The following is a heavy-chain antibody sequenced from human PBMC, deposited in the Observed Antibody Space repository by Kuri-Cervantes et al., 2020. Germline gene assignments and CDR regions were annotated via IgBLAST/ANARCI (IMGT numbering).Heavy chain of an antibody. CDR3: AREGRYCSGGSCYSDY. CDR2: ISSSGSTI. CDR1: GCTFSDYY. V-gene: IGHV3-11*01. Sequence: VGSLRLSCADTGCTFSDYYMSWIRQAPGKGLEWVSYISSSGSTIYYADSVKGRFTISRDNAKNSLYLQMNSLRAEDTAVYYCAREGRYCSGGSCYSDYWGQGTLVTVSS. D-gene: IGHD2-15*01. J-gene: IGHJ4*02.